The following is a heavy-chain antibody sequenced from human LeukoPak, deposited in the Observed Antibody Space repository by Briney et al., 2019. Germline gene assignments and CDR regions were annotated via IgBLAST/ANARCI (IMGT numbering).Heavy chain of an antibody. V-gene: IGHV3-23*01. Sequence: GGSLRLSCAASGFTFNRNAISWFRKAPGKGLEWVSTIGGSGDKTFYADSVKGRFTISRDNSKNMLHLQMSSLTGEDTALYYCVRRGDASSGWGDHDYWGQGALVTVSS. CDR3: VRRGDASSGWGDHDY. CDR2: IGGSGDKT. J-gene: IGHJ4*02. CDR1: GFTFNRNA. D-gene: IGHD6-19*01.